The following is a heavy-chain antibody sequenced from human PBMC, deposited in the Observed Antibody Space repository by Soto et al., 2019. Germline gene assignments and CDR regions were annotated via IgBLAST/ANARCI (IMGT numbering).Heavy chain of an antibody. CDR1: GYTFTGYY. J-gene: IGHJ6*02. V-gene: IGHV1-2*04. CDR2: INPNSGGT. CDR3: ARDGEREAQEDYYYYGMDV. D-gene: IGHD3-10*01. Sequence: QVQLVQSGAEVKKPGASVKVSCKASGYTFTGYYMHWVRQAPGQGLEWMGWINPNSGGTNYAQKCQGWVTMTRDTSISTAYMELSRLRSDDTAVYYCARDGEREAQEDYYYYGMDVWGQGTTVTVSS.